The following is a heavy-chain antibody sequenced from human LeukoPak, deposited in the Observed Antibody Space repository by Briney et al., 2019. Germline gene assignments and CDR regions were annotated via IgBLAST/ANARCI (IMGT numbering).Heavy chain of an antibody. CDR2: INPNSGGT. J-gene: IGHJ3*02. CDR3: AREMVSGSGSLSRDYAFDI. CDR1: GYTFTGYY. D-gene: IGHD3-10*01. Sequence: GASVKVSCKASGYTFTGYYMHWVRQAPGQGLEWMGWINPNSGGTNYAQKFQGWVTMTRDTSISTAYMELSRLRSDDTAVYYCAREMVSGSGSLSRDYAFDIWGHGTMVTVSS. V-gene: IGHV1-2*04.